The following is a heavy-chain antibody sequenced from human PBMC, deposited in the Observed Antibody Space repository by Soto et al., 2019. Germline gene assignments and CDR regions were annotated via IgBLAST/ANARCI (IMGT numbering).Heavy chain of an antibody. V-gene: IGHV3-15*01. J-gene: IGHJ5*02. CDR1: GFTFSNAW. D-gene: IGHD3-3*01. Sequence: VGSLRLSCAASGFTFSNAWMSWVRQAPGKGLEWVGRIKSKTDGGTTDYAAPVKGRFTISRDDSKNTLYLQMNSLKTEDTAVYYCTTEANYDFWSGYSSDPWGQGTLVTVSS. CDR3: TTEANYDFWSGYSSDP. CDR2: IKSKTDGGTT.